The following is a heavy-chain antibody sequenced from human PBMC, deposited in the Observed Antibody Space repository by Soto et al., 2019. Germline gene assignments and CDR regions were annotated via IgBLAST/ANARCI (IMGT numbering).Heavy chain of an antibody. CDR1: GFTFTTSS. J-gene: IGHJ6*02. D-gene: IGHD2-15*01. Sequence: QMQLVQSGPEVKKPGTSVKVSCKASGFTFTTSSMQWVRQARGQRLEWIGWIAVGSGNTNYAQKFQERVNXXRXIXXSTAYMELSSLRSEDTAVYYCAAPGSSREAYGMDVWGQGTTVTVSS. V-gene: IGHV1-58*02. CDR2: IAVGSGNT. CDR3: AAPGSSREAYGMDV.